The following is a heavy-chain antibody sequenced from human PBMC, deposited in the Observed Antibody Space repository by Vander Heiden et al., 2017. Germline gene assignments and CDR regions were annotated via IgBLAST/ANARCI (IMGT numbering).Heavy chain of an antibody. J-gene: IGHJ5*02. CDR1: GFTFRRYA. D-gene: IGHD2-2*01. V-gene: IGHV3-23*01. CDR2: SSGSGGST. CDR3: AKAYCSSTSCNNWFDP. Sequence: EVQLLESGGGLVKPGGSLRLSCAASGFTFRRYAMHWVRQAPGKGREWVSASSGSGGSTYYADSVKGRFTISRDNSKNTLYLQMNSLRAEDTAVYYCAKAYCSSTSCNNWFDPWGQGTLVTVSS.